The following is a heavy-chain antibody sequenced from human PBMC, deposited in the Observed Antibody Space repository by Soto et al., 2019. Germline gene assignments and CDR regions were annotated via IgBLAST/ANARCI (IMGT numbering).Heavy chain of an antibody. D-gene: IGHD3-22*01. J-gene: IGHJ4*02. CDR1: GFTFTSYV. CDR2: ISDSGSST. CDR3: AKAYDSSAYYLHFDY. V-gene: IGHV3-23*01. Sequence: GGSLRLSCAASGFTFTSYVMSWVRQAPGRGLEWVSLISDSGSSTYYADSVKGRFTISRDNSKNTLYLQVNSLRAEDTAVYYCAKAYDSSAYYLHFDYWGLGTLVTVSS.